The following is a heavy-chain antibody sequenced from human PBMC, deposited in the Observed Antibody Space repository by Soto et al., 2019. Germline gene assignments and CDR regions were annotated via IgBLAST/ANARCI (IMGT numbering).Heavy chain of an antibody. D-gene: IGHD3-3*01. CDR1: GGSINSAGYY. CDR3: ARVQTIFGIITVFDY. J-gene: IGHJ4*02. V-gene: IGHV4-31*03. Sequence: PSETLSLTCTVSGGSINSAGYYWSWLRQHSGQGLEWIGNIYYSGSTNYNPSLKSRVTISIDTSENRFSLNLSSVTAADTAVYYCARVQTIFGIITVFDYWGQGTLVTV. CDR2: IYYSGST.